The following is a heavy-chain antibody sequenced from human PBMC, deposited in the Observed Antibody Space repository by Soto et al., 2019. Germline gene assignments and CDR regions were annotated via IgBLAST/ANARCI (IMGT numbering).Heavy chain of an antibody. V-gene: IGHV4-39*01. Sequence: SETLSLTCTVSGGYIGSSSYYWGWIRQPPGKGLEWIGSIYYSGSTYYNPSLKSRVTISVDTSKNQFSLKLSSVTAADTAVYYCARQADGSSSVYYYGMDVWGQGTTVTVSS. CDR3: ARQADGSSSVYYYGMDV. D-gene: IGHD6-6*01. CDR2: IYYSGST. CDR1: GGYIGSSSYY. J-gene: IGHJ6*02.